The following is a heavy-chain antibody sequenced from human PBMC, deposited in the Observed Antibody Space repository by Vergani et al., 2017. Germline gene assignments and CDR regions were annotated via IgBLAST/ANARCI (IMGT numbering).Heavy chain of an antibody. CDR3: ARLGGYDEGNAFRIGYFDS. CDR2: IYSTGST. J-gene: IGHJ4*02. V-gene: IGHV4-31*03. CDR1: GDSIRSGVYY. D-gene: IGHD3-16*01. Sequence: QVQLQESGPGLVKPSQTLSLTCSVSGDSIRSGVYYWNWIRQHPGKGLEWIGYIYSTGSTHHNPSLRRRIIMSVDTSKNQFSLKLNSVTAADTAMYYCARLGGYDEGNAFRIGYFDSWGPGILVTVSS.